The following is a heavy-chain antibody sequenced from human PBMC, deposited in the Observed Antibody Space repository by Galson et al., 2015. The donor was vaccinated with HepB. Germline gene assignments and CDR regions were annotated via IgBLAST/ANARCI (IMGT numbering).Heavy chain of an antibody. J-gene: IGHJ6*02. CDR3: SRERKYGMDV. CDR2: INSDGSST. D-gene: IGHD6-13*01. CDR1: GFTFSSYA. V-gene: IGHV3-74*01. Sequence: SLRLSCAASGFTFSSYAMSWVRQAPGKGLVWVSRINSDGSSTSYADSVKGRFTISRDNAKNTLYLQMNSLRAEDTAVYYCSRERKYGMDVWGQGTTVTVSS.